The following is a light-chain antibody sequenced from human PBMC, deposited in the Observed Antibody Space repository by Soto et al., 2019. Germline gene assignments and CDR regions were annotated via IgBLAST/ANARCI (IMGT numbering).Light chain of an antibody. Sequence: EIVLTQSPAILSLSPGERATLSCRASQSVSSYLGWYQQKPGQAPRLLIYDASNRATGIPARFSGSGSGTDFTLTISSREPEDFAVYYCQQRSNWPPWTFGQGTKVEIK. J-gene: IGKJ1*01. CDR3: QQRSNWPPWT. CDR1: QSVSSY. CDR2: DAS. V-gene: IGKV3-11*01.